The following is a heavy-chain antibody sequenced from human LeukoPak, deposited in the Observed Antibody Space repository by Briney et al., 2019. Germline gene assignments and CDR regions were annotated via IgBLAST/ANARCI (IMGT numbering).Heavy chain of an antibody. Sequence: GGSLRLSCAASGFTFSSYAMSWVRQAPGKGLEWASTISDSGGSTYYADSVKGRFTISRDNSKISLYLQMNSLRAEDTAVYYCGREYCITTSCYHAGFDPWGQGTLVTV. CDR2: ISDSGGST. V-gene: IGHV3-23*01. CDR3: GREYCITTSCYHAGFDP. J-gene: IGHJ5*02. D-gene: IGHD2-2*01. CDR1: GFTFSSYA.